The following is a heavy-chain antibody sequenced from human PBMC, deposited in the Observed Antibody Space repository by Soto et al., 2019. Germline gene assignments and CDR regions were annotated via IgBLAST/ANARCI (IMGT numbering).Heavy chain of an antibody. CDR2: ISYDGSNK. Sequence: GGSLRLSCAASGFTFSSYGMHWVRQALGKGLEWVAVISYDGSNKYYADSVKGRFTISRDNSKNTLYLQMDSLRAEDTAVYYCAKDGPTTFDYWGQGTLVTVSS. CDR1: GFTFSSYG. D-gene: IGHD1-1*01. CDR3: AKDGPTTFDY. J-gene: IGHJ4*02. V-gene: IGHV3-30*18.